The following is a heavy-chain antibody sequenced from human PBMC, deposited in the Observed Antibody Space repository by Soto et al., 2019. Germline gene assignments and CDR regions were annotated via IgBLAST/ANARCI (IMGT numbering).Heavy chain of an antibody. V-gene: IGHV4-59*02. CDR3: ARGYSYGYRPYYYYYYMDV. D-gene: IGHD5-18*01. CDR1: GDSVRNQY. CDR2: IYRSGST. J-gene: IGHJ6*03. Sequence: SETLSLTCTVSGDSVRNQYWSWIRRPPGRGLEWIGYIYRSGSTKYNPSLKSRLTISVDTSKNQFSLKLSSVTAADTAVYYCARGYSYGYRPYYYYYYMDVWGKGTTVTVSS.